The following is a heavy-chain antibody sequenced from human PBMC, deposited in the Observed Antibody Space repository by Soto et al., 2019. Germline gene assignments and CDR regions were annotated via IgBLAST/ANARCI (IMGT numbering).Heavy chain of an antibody. V-gene: IGHV1-69*13. CDR2: IIPIFGTA. CDR1: GGTFSSYA. J-gene: IGHJ6*02. Sequence: GASVKVSCKASGGTFSSYAISWVRQAPGQGLEWMGGIIPIFGTANYAQKFQGRVTITADESTSTAYMELSSPRSEDTAVYYCARDLRNYDFWSVYPFHKYYYYYYGMDVWGQGTTVTVSS. CDR3: ARDLRNYDFWSVYPFHKYYYYYYGMDV. D-gene: IGHD3-3*01.